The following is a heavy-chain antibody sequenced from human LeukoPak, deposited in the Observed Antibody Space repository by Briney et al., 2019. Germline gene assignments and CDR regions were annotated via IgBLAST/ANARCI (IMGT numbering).Heavy chain of an antibody. V-gene: IGHV5-51*01. CDR1: GYSFTSYW. D-gene: IGHD3-10*01. J-gene: IGHJ4*02. CDR3: ARHPSWCYGSGSAFDY. Sequence: GESLKISCKGSGYSFTSYWIGWVRQMPGKGLEWMGIIYPGDSDTRYSPSFQGQVTISADKSISTAYLQWSSLKASDTAMYYCARHPSWCYGSGSAFDYWGQGTLVTVSS. CDR2: IYPGDSDT.